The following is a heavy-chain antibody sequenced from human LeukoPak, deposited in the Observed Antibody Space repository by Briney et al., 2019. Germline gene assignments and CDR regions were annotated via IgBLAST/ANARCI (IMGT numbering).Heavy chain of an antibody. Sequence: PSETLSLTCTVSGGSISGYYWSWIRQPAGKGLEGIGRIYTSGSTNYNPSLNSGVTMSVDTSKNQFSLKLSSVTAADTAVYYCARVNQIRNYYGMDVWGQGTTVTVSS. CDR2: IYTSGST. J-gene: IGHJ6*02. CDR1: GGSISGYY. V-gene: IGHV4-4*07. D-gene: IGHD3-3*01. CDR3: ARVNQIRNYYGMDV.